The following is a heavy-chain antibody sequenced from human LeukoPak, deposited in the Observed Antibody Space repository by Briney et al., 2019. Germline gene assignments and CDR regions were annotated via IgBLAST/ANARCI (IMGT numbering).Heavy chain of an antibody. CDR2: ISWNSGSI. Sequence: GRSLRLSCAASGFTFDDYAMHWVQQAPGKGLEWVSGISWNSGSIGYADSVKGRFTISRDNAKNSLYLQMNSLRAEDMALYYCAKARYSSPSAGHYMDVWGKGTTVTVSS. CDR3: AKARYSSPSAGHYMDV. D-gene: IGHD6-13*01. V-gene: IGHV3-9*03. J-gene: IGHJ6*03. CDR1: GFTFDDYA.